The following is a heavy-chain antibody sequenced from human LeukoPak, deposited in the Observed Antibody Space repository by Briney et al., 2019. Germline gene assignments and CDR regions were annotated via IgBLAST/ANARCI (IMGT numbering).Heavy chain of an antibody. Sequence: SETLSLTCTVYGGSISSYYWSWIRQPPGKGLEWIGEIYYSGSTNYNPSLKSRVTISVDTAKNQFSLKLSSATAADPAVYYCARDTYGSGSYYYGPYYYGMDVWGQGTTVTVSS. J-gene: IGHJ6*02. CDR3: ARDTYGSGSYYYGPYYYGMDV. V-gene: IGHV4-59*01. CDR1: GGSISSYY. CDR2: IYYSGST. D-gene: IGHD3-10*01.